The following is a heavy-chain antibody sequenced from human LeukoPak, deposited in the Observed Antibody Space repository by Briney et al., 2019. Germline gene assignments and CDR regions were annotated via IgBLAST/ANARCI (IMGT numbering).Heavy chain of an antibody. Sequence: GGSLRLSCAASGFTFSSYSMNWVRQAPGKGLEWVSVIYSGGSTYYADSVKGRFTISRDNSKNTLYLQMNSLRAEDTAVYYCARCYSSSHPPDAFDIWGQGTMVTVSS. D-gene: IGHD6-13*01. J-gene: IGHJ3*02. CDR2: IYSGGST. V-gene: IGHV3-53*01. CDR3: ARCYSSSHPPDAFDI. CDR1: GFTFSSYS.